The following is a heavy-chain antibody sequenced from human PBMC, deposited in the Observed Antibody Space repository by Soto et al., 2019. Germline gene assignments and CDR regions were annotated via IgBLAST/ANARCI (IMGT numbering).Heavy chain of an antibody. CDR1: GYTFTSYW. V-gene: IGHV5-51*01. Sequence: GESLKISCKGSGYTFTSYWIGWVRQMPGKGLEWMGFIYPGDSDTRYSPSFQGHVTISADKSISTASLQFSSLKASDTAVHFCARHNPTVSLYYFDYWGQGTLVTVSS. J-gene: IGHJ4*02. D-gene: IGHD4-17*01. CDR2: IYPGDSDT. CDR3: ARHNPTVSLYYFDY.